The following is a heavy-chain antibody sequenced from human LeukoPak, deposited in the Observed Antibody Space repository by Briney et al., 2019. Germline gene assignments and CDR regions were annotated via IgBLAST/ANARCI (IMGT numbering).Heavy chain of an antibody. Sequence: GGSLRLSYAASGFTFSSYSMNWVRQAPGKGLEWVSSISSSSSYIYYADSVKGRFTISRDNAKNSLYLQMNSLRAEDTAVYYCARELSIAAAGTDHGYWGQGTLVTVSS. CDR3: ARELSIAAAGTDHGY. V-gene: IGHV3-21*01. CDR2: ISSSSSYI. CDR1: GFTFSSYS. D-gene: IGHD6-13*01. J-gene: IGHJ4*02.